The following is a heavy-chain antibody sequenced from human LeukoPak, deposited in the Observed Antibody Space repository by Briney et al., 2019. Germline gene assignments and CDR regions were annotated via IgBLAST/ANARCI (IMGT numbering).Heavy chain of an antibody. D-gene: IGHD4-17*01. CDR1: GGSTSSGSYY. CDR2: IYTSGST. Sequence: PSETLSLTCTVSGGSTSSGSYYWSWIRQPAGKGLEWIGRIYTSGSTNYNPSLKSRVTISVDTSKNQFSLKLSSVTAADTAVYYCARELYGDYPYYFDYWGQGTLVTVSS. J-gene: IGHJ4*02. CDR3: ARELYGDYPYYFDY. V-gene: IGHV4-61*02.